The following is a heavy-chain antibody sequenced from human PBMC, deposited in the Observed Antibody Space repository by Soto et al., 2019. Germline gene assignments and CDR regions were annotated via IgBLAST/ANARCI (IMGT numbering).Heavy chain of an antibody. CDR2: INSDVSYT. Sequence: GGSLRLSCAASGFTFRSFWMHWVRQAPGKGLVWVSRINSDVSYTNYADSVKGRFTISRDNARNTLYLQMNSLRPEDTAVYYCAASLSGDPYPLDYWGQGTLVTVSS. J-gene: IGHJ4*02. V-gene: IGHV3-74*01. CDR3: AASLSGDPYPLDY. D-gene: IGHD7-27*01. CDR1: GFTFRSFW.